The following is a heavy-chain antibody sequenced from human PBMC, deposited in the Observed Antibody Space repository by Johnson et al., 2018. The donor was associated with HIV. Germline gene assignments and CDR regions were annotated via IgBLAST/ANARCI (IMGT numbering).Heavy chain of an antibody. D-gene: IGHD4-23*01. CDR1: GFSFSNYA. J-gene: IGHJ3*02. V-gene: IGHV3-30*02. CDR3: VKGRRWLPYGGAFDI. Sequence: QVQLVESGGGVVQPGGSLRLTCKASGFSFSNYAIHWVRQALGKGLEWVTFIQFDGSHKYSADFVKGRFTISRDDSKNTLYLQMNSLKTEDTAVYYCVKGRRWLPYGGAFDIWGQGTMVTVSS. CDR2: IQFDGSHK.